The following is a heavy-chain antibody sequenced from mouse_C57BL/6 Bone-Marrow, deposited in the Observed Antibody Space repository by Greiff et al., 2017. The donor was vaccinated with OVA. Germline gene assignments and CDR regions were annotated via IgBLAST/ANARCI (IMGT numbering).Heavy chain of an antibody. CDR2: IDPETGGT. Sequence: VQLQQSGAELVRPGASVTLSCKASGYTFTDYEMHWVKQTPVPGLEWIGAIDPETGGTAYNQKFKGKAILTADKSSSTAYMELRSLTSEDSAVYYCTKGGYYYGSSLWYFDVWGTGTTVTVSS. CDR1: GYTFTDYE. CDR3: TKGGYYYGSSLWYFDV. J-gene: IGHJ1*03. V-gene: IGHV1-15*01. D-gene: IGHD1-1*01.